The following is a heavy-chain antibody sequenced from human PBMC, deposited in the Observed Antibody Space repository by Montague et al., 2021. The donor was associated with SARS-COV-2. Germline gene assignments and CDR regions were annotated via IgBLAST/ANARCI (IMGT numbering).Heavy chain of an antibody. J-gene: IGHJ6*02. V-gene: IGHV4-31*03. CDR2: IYYSGST. CDR1: GGPISAGYY. CDR3: ASAIAVADTHYYYYGMDV. Sequence: TLSLTCTVSGGPISAGYYWTWIRQIPGKGLEWIGYIYYSGSTYYNPSLKSRVIMSIDTSKHQFSLKVSSVTAADTATYFWASAIAVADTHYYYYGMDVWGQGTTVTVSS. D-gene: IGHD6-19*01.